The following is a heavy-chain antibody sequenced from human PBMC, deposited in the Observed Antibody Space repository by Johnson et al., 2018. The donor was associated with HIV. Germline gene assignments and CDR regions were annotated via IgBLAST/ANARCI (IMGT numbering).Heavy chain of an antibody. CDR2: IKQDGSEK. V-gene: IGHV3-7*05. J-gene: IGHJ3*02. D-gene: IGHD3-22*01. Sequence: VQLVESGGGLVQPGGSLRLSCAASGFTFSSFWMTWVLQAPGKGLEWVANIKQDGSEKYYVDSVKGRFTISRDNAKNSLYLQMNSLRAEDTAVYYCARDFDNHYSFDSSGYYYVGAFDIWGQGTMVTVSS. CDR1: GFTFSSFW. CDR3: ARDFDNHYSFDSSGYYYVGAFDI.